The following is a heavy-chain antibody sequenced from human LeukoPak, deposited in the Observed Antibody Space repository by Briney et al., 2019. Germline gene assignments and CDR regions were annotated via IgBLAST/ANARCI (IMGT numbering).Heavy chain of an antibody. CDR3: ARGPRLYYYDSSGYYYY. Sequence: LQTLSLICAVYGGSFSGYYWSWIRQPPGKGLEWIGEINHSGSTNYNPSLKSRATISVDTSKNQFSLKLSSVTAADTAVYFCARGPRLYYYDSSGYYYYWGQGTLVTVSS. CDR1: GGSFSGYY. D-gene: IGHD3-22*01. CDR2: INHSGST. V-gene: IGHV4-34*01. J-gene: IGHJ4*02.